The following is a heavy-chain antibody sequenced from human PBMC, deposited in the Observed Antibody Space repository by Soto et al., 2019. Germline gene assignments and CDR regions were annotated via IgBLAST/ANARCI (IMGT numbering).Heavy chain of an antibody. V-gene: IGHV3-66*01. CDR3: ARENYSYGMDV. Sequence: PWGSTRLACAASGFSVSVYYMGGVRQAPGKGLEWVSDINGGDYTNYAAFVKGRFTISRDSSKNTVSLLMNSLKAEDTAIYYCARENYSYGMDVWGQGTTVTVSS. CDR1: GFSVSVYY. J-gene: IGHJ6*02. CDR2: INGGDYT.